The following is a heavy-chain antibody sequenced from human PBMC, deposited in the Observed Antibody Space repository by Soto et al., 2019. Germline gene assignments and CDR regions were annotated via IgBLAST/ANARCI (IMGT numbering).Heavy chain of an antibody. J-gene: IGHJ4*02. D-gene: IGHD3-22*01. Sequence: GWASETLSLTCTVSDGSISNFYWSWIRQPPGKGLEWIGYISSSGNTNYNPSLMSRVSISVDTSKNQFSLNLTSVTAADTAVYYCARAPMVLTRSYFDSWGQGTPVTVSS. CDR3: ARAPMVLTRSYFDS. CDR2: ISSSGNT. V-gene: IGHV4-59*01. CDR1: DGSISNFY.